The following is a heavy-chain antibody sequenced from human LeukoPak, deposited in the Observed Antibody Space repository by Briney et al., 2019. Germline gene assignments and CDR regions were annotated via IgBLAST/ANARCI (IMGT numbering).Heavy chain of an antibody. CDR3: ARLFPRIAARPATIDY. D-gene: IGHD6-6*01. J-gene: IGHJ4*02. V-gene: IGHV4-39*01. CDR2: IYYSGST. CDR1: GGSISSSSYY. Sequence: SETLSLTCTVSGGSISSSSYYWGWIRQPPGKGLEWIGSIYYSGSTYYNPSLKSRVTISVDTSKNQFSLKLSSVTAADTAVYYCARLFPRIAARPATIDYWDQGTLVTVSS.